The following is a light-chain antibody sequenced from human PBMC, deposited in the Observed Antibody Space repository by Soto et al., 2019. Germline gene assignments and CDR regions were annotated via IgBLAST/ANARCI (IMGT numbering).Light chain of an antibody. J-gene: IGKJ5*01. V-gene: IGKV1-39*01. CDR1: QSISSY. CDR2: AAS. CDR3: QQSYSTLFN. Sequence: DIQMTQSPSSLAASVGDRVTITCRASQSISSYLNWYQQKPGKAPKLLIYAASSLQSGVPSRFSGSGSGTDFTLTISSLQPEDFATYYCQQSYSTLFNCGQGKRREIK.